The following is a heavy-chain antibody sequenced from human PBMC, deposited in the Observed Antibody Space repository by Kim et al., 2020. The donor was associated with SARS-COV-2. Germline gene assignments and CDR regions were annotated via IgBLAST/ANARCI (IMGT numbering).Heavy chain of an antibody. D-gene: IGHD4-17*01. CDR1: GGSISSYY. CDR3: ARQWTRSQTFDY. J-gene: IGHJ4*02. CDR2: IYYSGST. Sequence: SETLSLTCTVSGGSISSYYWSWIRQPPGKGLEWIGYIYYSGSTNYNPSLKSRVTISVDTSKNQFSLKLSSVTAADTAVYYCARQWTRSQTFDYWGQGTLVTVSS. V-gene: IGHV4-59*08.